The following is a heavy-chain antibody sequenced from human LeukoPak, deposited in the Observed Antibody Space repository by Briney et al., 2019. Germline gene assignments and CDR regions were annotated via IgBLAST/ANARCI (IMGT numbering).Heavy chain of an antibody. CDR1: GGSISSYY. CDR3: ARDGGNYRKRYNWFDP. CDR2: IYTSGST. V-gene: IGHV4-4*07. D-gene: IGHD1-7*01. J-gene: IGHJ5*02. Sequence: SETLSLTCTVSGGSISSYYRSWIRQPAGKGLEWIGRIYTSGSTNYNPSLKSRVTMSVDTSKNQFSLKLSSVTAADTAVYYCARDGGNYRKRYNWFDPWGQGTLVTVSS.